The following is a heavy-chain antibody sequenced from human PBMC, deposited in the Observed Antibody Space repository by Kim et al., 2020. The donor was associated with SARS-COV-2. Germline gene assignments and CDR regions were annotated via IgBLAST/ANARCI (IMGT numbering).Heavy chain of an antibody. J-gene: IGHJ3*02. V-gene: IGHV6-1*01. CDR2: TYYRSKWYN. Sequence: SQTLSLTCAISGDSVSSNSAAWNWIRQSPSRGLEWLGRTYYRSKWYNDYAVSVKSRITINPDTSKNQFSLQLNSVTPEDAAVYYCARVVDFVVVPAATNAFDIWGQGTIVTVSS. D-gene: IGHD2-2*03. CDR3: ARVVDFVVVPAATNAFDI. CDR1: GDSVSSNSAA.